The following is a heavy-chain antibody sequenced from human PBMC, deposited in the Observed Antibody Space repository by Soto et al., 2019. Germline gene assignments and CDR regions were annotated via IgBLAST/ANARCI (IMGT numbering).Heavy chain of an antibody. D-gene: IGHD6-6*01. CDR3: ARRGLSSSSAFSYHYYGMDV. V-gene: IGHV3-21*01. J-gene: IGHJ6*02. CDR2: ISSSSSYI. CDR1: GFTFSSYS. Sequence: PGGSLRLSCAASGFTFSSYSMNWVRQAPGKGLEWVSSISSSSSYIYYADSVKGRFTISRDNAKNSLYLQMNSLRAEDTAVYYCARRGLSSSSAFSYHYYGMDVWGQGTTVTVSS.